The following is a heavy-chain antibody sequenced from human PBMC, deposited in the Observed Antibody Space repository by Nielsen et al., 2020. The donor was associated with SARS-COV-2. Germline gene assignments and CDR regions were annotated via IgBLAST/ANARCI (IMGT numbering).Heavy chain of an antibody. CDR1: GYTFTSYG. D-gene: IGHD2-2*01. Sequence: SVKVSCKASGYTFTSYGISWVRQAPGQGLEWMGGIIPIFGTANYAQKFQGRVTITADESTSTAYMELSSLRSEDTAVYYCARDGLPYQLSTRPGMDVWGQGTTVTVSS. CDR2: IIPIFGTA. V-gene: IGHV1-69*13. J-gene: IGHJ6*02. CDR3: ARDGLPYQLSTRPGMDV.